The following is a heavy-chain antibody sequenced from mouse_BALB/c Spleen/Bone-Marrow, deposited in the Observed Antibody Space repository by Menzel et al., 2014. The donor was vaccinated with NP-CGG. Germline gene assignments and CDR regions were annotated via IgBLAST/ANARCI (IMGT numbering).Heavy chain of an antibody. CDR1: GFTFSSYG. CDR3: ARIWAYYAMDY. CDR2: INSNGGST. J-gene: IGHJ4*01. Sequence: LVESGGGLVQPGGSLKLSCAASGFTFSSYGMSWVRQTPDKRLELVATINSNGGSTYYPDSVKGRFTISRDNAKNXLYLQMSSLKSEDTAMYYCARIWAYYAMDYWGQGTSVTVSS. D-gene: IGHD4-1*01. V-gene: IGHV5-6-3*01.